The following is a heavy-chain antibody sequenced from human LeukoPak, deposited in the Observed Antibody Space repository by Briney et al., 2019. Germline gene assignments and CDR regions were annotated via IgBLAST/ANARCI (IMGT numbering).Heavy chain of an antibody. J-gene: IGHJ4*02. CDR2: ITSSSSSI. V-gene: IGHV3-21*01. CDR3: ARDLAWGAY. Sequence: PGGSLRLSCVASGFTFSIYTMSWVRQAPGKGLEWVSSITSSSSSIYSADSVKSRLTISRDNAKNSLYLEMNSLRDEDTAVYYCARDLAWGAYWGQGTLVTVSS. CDR1: GFTFSIYT. D-gene: IGHD4/OR15-4a*01.